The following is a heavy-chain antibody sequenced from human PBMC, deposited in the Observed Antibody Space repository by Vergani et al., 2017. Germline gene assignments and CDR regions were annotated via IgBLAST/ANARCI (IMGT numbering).Heavy chain of an antibody. V-gene: IGHV3-33*03. D-gene: IGHD2-2*01. CDR1: GFTFSSYG. J-gene: IGHJ4*02. CDR3: AKVPYASASYFDY. CDR2: IWYDGSNK. Sequence: VQLVESGGGLVKPGGSLRLSCAASGFTFSSYGMHWVRQAPGKGLEWVAVIWYDGSNKYYADSVKGRFTISRDNAKNSLYLQMNSLRAEDTAVYYCAKVPYASASYFDYWGQGTLVTVSS.